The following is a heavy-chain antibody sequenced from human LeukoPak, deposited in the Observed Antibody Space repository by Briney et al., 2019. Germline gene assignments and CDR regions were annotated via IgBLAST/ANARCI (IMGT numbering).Heavy chain of an antibody. CDR2: IYYSGST. D-gene: IGHD3-10*01. CDR1: GGSISSYY. J-gene: IGHJ4*02. V-gene: IGHV4-59*01. CDR3: ARDGVSDHYYGSGSYPYYFDY. Sequence: PSETLSLTCTVSGGSISSYYWSWIRQPPGKGLEWIGYIYYSGSTNYNPSLKSRVTISVDTSKNQFSLKLSSVTAADTAVYYCARDGVSDHYYGSGSYPYYFDYWGQGTLVTVSS.